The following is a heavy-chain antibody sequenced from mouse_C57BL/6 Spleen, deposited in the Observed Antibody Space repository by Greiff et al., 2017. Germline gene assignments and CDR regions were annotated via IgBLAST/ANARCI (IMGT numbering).Heavy chain of an antibody. CDR1: GYSFTSYY. Sequence: QVQLQQSGPELVKPGASVKISCKASGYSFTSYYIHWVKQRPGQGLEWIGWIYPGSGNTKYNEKFKGKATLTADTSSSTAYMQLSSLTSEDSAVYYCARWKLGQDYAMDYWGQGTSVTVSS. CDR2: IYPGSGNT. D-gene: IGHD4-1*01. V-gene: IGHV1-66*01. CDR3: ARWKLGQDYAMDY. J-gene: IGHJ4*01.